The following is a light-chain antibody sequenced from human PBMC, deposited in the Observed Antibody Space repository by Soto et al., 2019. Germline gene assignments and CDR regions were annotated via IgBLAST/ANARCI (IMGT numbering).Light chain of an antibody. CDR1: SSDVGGYNY. CDR3: SSYTSSTLVV. Sequence: QSVLTQPASVSGSPGQSITISCIGTSSDVGGYNYVSWYQQHPGKAPKLMIYEVSNRPSGVSNRFSGSKSGNTASLTISGLQAEDEADYYCSSYTSSTLVVFGGGTKLTVL. CDR2: EVS. V-gene: IGLV2-14*01. J-gene: IGLJ2*01.